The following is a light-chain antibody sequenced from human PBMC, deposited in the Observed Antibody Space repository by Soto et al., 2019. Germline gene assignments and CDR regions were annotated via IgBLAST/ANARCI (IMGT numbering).Light chain of an antibody. J-gene: IGLJ3*02. CDR3: QSYDNSLSGSRV. V-gene: IGLV1-40*01. Sequence: QSVLTQSPPVSGAPGQRVTISCTGSSSNIGAGYDVHWYQQLPGTAPKLLIYGTNNRPSGVPDRFSGSKSGMSASLAITGLQAADEANYYCQSYDNSLSGSRVFGGGTKLTVL. CDR2: GTN. CDR1: SSNIGAGYD.